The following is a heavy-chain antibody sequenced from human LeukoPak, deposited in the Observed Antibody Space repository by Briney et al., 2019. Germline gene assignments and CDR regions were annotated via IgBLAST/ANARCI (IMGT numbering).Heavy chain of an antibody. CDR1: GGSFSGYY. J-gene: IGHJ6*03. CDR2: INHSGST. CDR3: ARVIEGGYSYGSYYYYMDV. Sequence: PSETLSLTCTVYGGSFSGYYWGWIRQPPGKGLEWIGEINHSGSTNYNPSLKSRVTISVDTSKNQFSLKLSSVTAADTAVYYCARVIEGGYSYGSYYYYMDVWGKGTTVTISS. D-gene: IGHD5-18*01. V-gene: IGHV4-34*01.